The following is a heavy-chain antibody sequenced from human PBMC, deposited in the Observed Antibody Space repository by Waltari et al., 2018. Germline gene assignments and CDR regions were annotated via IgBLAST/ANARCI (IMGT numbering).Heavy chain of an antibody. CDR2: INPNSGGT. J-gene: IGHJ4*02. D-gene: IGHD3-3*01. CDR3: ARTSVLRFLEWLFPIDY. CDR1: GYPFTGYH. Sequence: QVQLVQSGAEVKKPGASVKVSCKASGYPFTGYHMHWGRQAPGTGLEWMGWINPNSGGTNYAQKFQGRVTMTRDTSISTAYMELSRLRSDDTAVYYCARTSVLRFLEWLFPIDYWGQGTLVTVSS. V-gene: IGHV1-2*02.